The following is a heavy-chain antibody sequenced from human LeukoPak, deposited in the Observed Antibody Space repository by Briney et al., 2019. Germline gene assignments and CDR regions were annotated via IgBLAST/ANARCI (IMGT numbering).Heavy chain of an antibody. Sequence: ASVKVSCKASGYSFTGFGMYWVRQVPGQGLEWMGWISTYSGDTHFAPNFQGRLTMTTDTSTSTAYMELRSLTSDDTALYYCAKDCGTPCEGGGGNYWGQGTLVTVSS. J-gene: IGHJ4*02. CDR3: AKDCGTPCEGGGGNY. V-gene: IGHV1-18*01. CDR2: ISTYSGDT. D-gene: IGHD1-26*01. CDR1: GYSFTGFG.